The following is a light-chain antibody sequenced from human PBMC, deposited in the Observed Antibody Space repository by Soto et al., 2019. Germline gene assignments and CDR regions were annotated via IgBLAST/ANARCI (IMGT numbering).Light chain of an antibody. CDR3: QQSYHKPQYT. CDR2: AAS. V-gene: IGKV1-39*01. CDR1: QTISSY. J-gene: IGKJ2*01. Sequence: DIQMTQAPSSLSASVGDRVTITCRASQTISSYLNWYQQKSGKAPKLLIYAASSLQSGFPSRFSGSGSGIDFTLTISSLQPEAFAIYSCQQSYHKPQYTFGQGTPLEIK.